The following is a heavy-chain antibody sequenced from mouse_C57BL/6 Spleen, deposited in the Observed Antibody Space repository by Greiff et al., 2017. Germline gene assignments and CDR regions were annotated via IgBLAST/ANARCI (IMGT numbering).Heavy chain of an antibody. CDR2: IYPRSGNT. V-gene: IGHV1-81*01. D-gene: IGHD2-1*01. J-gene: IGHJ4*01. CDR1: GYTFTSYG. CDR3: ARGVYGNYGGDYAMGY. Sequence: QVQLQQSGAELARPGASVKLSCKASGYTFTSYGISWVKQRTGQGLEWIGEIYPRSGNTYYNEKFKGKATLTADKSSSTAYMELRSLTSEDSAVYFCARGVYGNYGGDYAMGYWGQGTSVTVST.